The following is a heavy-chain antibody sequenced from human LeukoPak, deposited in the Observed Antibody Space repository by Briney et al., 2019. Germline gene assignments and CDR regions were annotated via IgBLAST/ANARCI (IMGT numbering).Heavy chain of an antibody. CDR2: INPNSGGT. Sequence: ASVKVSCKASGYSFTDYYIHWVRQAPGQGLEWMGWINPNSGGTNYAQKFQGRVTMTRDTSISTAYMELSRLRSDDTAVYYCARERGYCSSTSCYGNWFDPWGQGTLVTVSS. CDR3: ARERGYCSSTSCYGNWFDP. CDR1: GYSFTDYY. J-gene: IGHJ5*02. D-gene: IGHD2-2*01. V-gene: IGHV1-2*02.